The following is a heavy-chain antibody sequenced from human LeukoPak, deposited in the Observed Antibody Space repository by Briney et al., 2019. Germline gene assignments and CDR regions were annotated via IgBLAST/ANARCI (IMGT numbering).Heavy chain of an antibody. D-gene: IGHD6-13*01. V-gene: IGHV3-53*04. CDR3: ARDLQAGTNAFDI. CDR2: IYSGGNT. CDR1: GFTFDDYA. Sequence: GGSLRLSCAASGFTFDDYAMHWVRQAPGKGLEWVSVIYSGGNTYYADSVKGRFTISRHNSKNTLYLQMNSLRAEDTAVYYCARDLQAGTNAFDIWGQGTMVTVSS. J-gene: IGHJ3*02.